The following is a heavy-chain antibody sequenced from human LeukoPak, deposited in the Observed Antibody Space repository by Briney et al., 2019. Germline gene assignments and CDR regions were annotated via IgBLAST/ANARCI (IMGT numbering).Heavy chain of an antibody. V-gene: IGHV3-33*01. D-gene: IGHD3-10*01. CDR1: GFTFSSYG. Sequence: GRSLRLSCAASGFTFSSYGMHWVRQAPGEGLEWVVVIWYDGSNKYYADSVKGRFTISRDKSKNTLYLQMNSLTAEDTAVYYCAREMARGAYYFYALDVWGQGTTVTVSS. J-gene: IGHJ6*02. CDR2: IWYDGSNK. CDR3: AREMARGAYYFYALDV.